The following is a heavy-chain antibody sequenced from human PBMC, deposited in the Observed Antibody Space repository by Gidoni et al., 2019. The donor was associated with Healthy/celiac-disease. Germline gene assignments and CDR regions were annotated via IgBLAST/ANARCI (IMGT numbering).Heavy chain of an antibody. CDR2: IWYDGSNK. J-gene: IGHJ4*02. V-gene: IGHV3-33*01. Sequence: QVQLVESGGGVVQPGRSLRLSCAASGFPFSRYGMHWVRQAPGKGLEWVAVIWYDGSNKYYADSVKGRFTISRDNSKNTLYLQMNSLRAEDTAVYYCARAQKDIVVVPAAIDYWGQGTLVTVSS. CDR1: GFPFSRYG. D-gene: IGHD2-2*01. CDR3: ARAQKDIVVVPAAIDY.